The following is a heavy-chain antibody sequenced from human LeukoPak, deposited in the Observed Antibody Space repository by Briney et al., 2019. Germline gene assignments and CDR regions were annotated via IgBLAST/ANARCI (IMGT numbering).Heavy chain of an antibody. J-gene: IGHJ4*02. D-gene: IGHD6-19*01. CDR2: VYYSGST. V-gene: IGHV4-59*01. CDR3: ARDRGSSWSH. CDR1: GGSLYSYY. Sequence: PSETLSLTCTVSGGSLYSYYWSWIRQPPGKGLEWIGYVYYSGSTNYNPSLKSRVTMSVDTSKNQFSLKLNSMTAADTAVYCCARDRGSSWSHWGQGTLVTVSS.